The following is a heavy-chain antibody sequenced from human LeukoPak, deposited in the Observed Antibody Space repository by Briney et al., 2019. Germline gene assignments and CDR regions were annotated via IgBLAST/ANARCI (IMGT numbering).Heavy chain of an antibody. CDR2: SYYSGST. Sequence: SETLSLTCTVSRGSISSYYWSWIRQPPGKGLEWIGYSYYSGSTNYNPSLKSRVTISVDTSKNQFSLKMSSVTAADTAVYYCARGGADYDFWSGYFITTPFDYWGQGTLVTVSS. D-gene: IGHD3-3*01. J-gene: IGHJ4*02. CDR1: RGSISSYY. V-gene: IGHV4-59*01. CDR3: ARGGADYDFWSGYFITTPFDY.